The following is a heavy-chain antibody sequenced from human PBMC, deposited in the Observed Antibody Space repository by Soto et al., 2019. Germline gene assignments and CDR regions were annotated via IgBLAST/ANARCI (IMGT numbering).Heavy chain of an antibody. J-gene: IGHJ4*02. V-gene: IGHV1-18*01. CDR3: ARAGFSPSWLGLIGTGAHGGEIDL. CDR2: LSPYNGKT. D-gene: IGHD2-2*01. Sequence: VQLVQSGAEAKKTGASVEVSFKASGYTFFSYGISWLRKAPGQGLEWLGWLSPYNGKTNYAQTIRGRATMPTDRSTSTAYMALRSLRSYDAAGYYCARAGFSPSWLGLIGTGAHGGEIDLWGQGTLVTFSS. CDR1: GYTFFSYG.